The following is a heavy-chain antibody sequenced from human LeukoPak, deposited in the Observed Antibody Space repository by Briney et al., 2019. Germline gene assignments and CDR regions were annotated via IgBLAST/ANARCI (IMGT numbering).Heavy chain of an antibody. CDR2: IHYSGST. CDR1: GDSVSSYY. CDR3: ARSGKYDFWSGYYKASNPFDY. V-gene: IGHV4-59*02. J-gene: IGHJ4*02. D-gene: IGHD3-3*01. Sequence: SETLSLTCNVSGDSVSSYYWNWIRQPPGKGLEWIAYIHYSGSTNYNPSLKSRVTISVDTSKNQFSLKLSSVTAADTAVYYCARSGKYDFWSGYYKASNPFDYWGQGTLVTVSS.